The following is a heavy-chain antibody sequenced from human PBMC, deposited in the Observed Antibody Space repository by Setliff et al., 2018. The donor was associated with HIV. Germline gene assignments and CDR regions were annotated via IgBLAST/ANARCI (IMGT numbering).Heavy chain of an antibody. J-gene: IGHJ5*02. V-gene: IGHV4-39*01. CDR1: GDSITDDDYY. D-gene: IGHD2-8*01. CDR2: IHYNGRT. Sequence: SETLSLTCTVSGDSITDDDYYWGWIRQPPGKGLEWIAIIHYNGRTYYDPSLKSRVTISVDTSKNQFSLKLNSVTAADTAVYYCARRGRDGVLIVFATGFDPWGQGTLVTVSS. CDR3: ARRGRDGVLIVFATGFDP.